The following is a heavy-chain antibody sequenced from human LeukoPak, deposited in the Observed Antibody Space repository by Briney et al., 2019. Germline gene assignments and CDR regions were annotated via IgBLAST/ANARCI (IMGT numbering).Heavy chain of an antibody. CDR2: INHSGST. CDR3: ARGRGYYDSSGYI. V-gene: IGHV4-34*01. D-gene: IGHD3-22*01. J-gene: IGHJ4*02. CDR1: GGSFSGYY. Sequence: SETLSLTCAVYGGSFSGYYWSWIRQPPGRGLEWIGEINHSGSTNYNPSLKSRLTISVETSKNQFSLKLSSVTAADTAVYYCARGRGYYDSSGYIWGQGTLVIVSS.